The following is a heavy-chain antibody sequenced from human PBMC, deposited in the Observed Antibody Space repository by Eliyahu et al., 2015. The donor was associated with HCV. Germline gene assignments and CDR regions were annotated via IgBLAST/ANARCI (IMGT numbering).Heavy chain of an antibody. D-gene: IGHD2-8*02. CDR3: ARDSWWCMFD. CDR2: VSAHSRNI. CDR1: GFTFSGYA. J-gene: IGHJ4*02. Sequence: EVQLVESGGGLVQPGGSLRLSCAASGFTFSGYAMNWVRQAPGKGLEWLSYVSAHSRNIYYADSVKGRFTISRDNARNSLYLQMNSLRAEDTAVYYCARDSWWCMFDWGQGTLVTVSS. V-gene: IGHV3-48*01.